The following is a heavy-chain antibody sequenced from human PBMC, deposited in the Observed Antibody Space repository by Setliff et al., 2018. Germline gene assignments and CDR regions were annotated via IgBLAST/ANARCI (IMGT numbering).Heavy chain of an antibody. V-gene: IGHV4-39*01. CDR2: VDHSGNT. D-gene: IGHD3-22*01. Sequence: SETLSLTCTVSGDSISRSTYYWGWIRQSPGKGLDWIGTVDHSGNTFYNPSLKSRVTISVDTSKNQFSLKLTSVGAADTAVYYCARRDSTGFYGYSFDFWGQGTLVTVSS. CDR3: ARRDSTGFYGYSFDF. J-gene: IGHJ4*02. CDR1: GDSISRSTYY.